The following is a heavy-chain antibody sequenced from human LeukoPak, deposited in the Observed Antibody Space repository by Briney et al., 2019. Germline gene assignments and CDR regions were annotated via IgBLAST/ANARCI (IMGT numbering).Heavy chain of an antibody. CDR3: ARAGYYLSPYFFDY. CDR2: ISYDGSNK. Sequence: GRSLRLSCAASGFTFSSYGMHWVRQAPGKGLEWVAVISYDGSNKYYADSVEGRFTISRDNSKNTLYLQMNSLRAEDTAVYYCARAGYYLSPYFFDYWGQGTLVTVSS. J-gene: IGHJ4*02. V-gene: IGHV3-30*03. D-gene: IGHD3-3*01. CDR1: GFTFSSYG.